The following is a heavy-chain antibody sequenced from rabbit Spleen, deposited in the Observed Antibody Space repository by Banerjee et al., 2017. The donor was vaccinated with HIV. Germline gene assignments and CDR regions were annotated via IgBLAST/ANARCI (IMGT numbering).Heavy chain of an antibody. CDR1: GLDFSSGYD. CDR3: ARDAAGREDFNL. D-gene: IGHD4-2*01. CDR2: IYAVSGSA. J-gene: IGHJ4*01. Sequence: QSLEESGGGLVKPGASLTLTCKASGLDFSSGYDMCWVRQAPGKGLEWIGCIYAVSGSAYYATWAKGRFTCSKTSSTTVTLQMTRLTAADTATFFCARDAAGREDFNLWGQGTLVTVS. V-gene: IGHV1S40*01.